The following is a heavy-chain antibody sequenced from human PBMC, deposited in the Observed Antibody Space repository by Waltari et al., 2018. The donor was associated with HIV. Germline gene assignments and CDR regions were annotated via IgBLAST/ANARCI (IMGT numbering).Heavy chain of an antibody. CDR3: TIPPFGYSLGY. CDR2: IKTKTDGGTT. J-gene: IGHJ4*02. Sequence: EVQLVESGGGLVKPGGSLRLSCAASGFTFNNAWMSWFRQAPGKGLEWVGRIKTKTDGGTTDYAAPVKGRFTISRDDSKNTLYLQMNSLKTEDTAVYFCTIPPFGYSLGYWGQGTLVTVSS. CDR1: GFTFNNAW. V-gene: IGHV3-15*01. D-gene: IGHD3-22*01.